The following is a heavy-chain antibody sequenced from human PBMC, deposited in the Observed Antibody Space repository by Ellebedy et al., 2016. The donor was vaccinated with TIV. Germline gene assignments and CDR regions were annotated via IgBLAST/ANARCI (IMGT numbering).Heavy chain of an antibody. D-gene: IGHD3-10*01. V-gene: IGHV3-7*04. CDR2: IKQDGSEK. CDR1: GFTFSSYW. Sequence: PGGSLRLSCAASGFTFSSYWMSWVRQAPGKGLEWVANIKQDGSEKYYVDSVKGRFTISRDNAKNSLYLQMNSLRAEDTAVYYCARDGPGVWFGELLDYYYYGMDVWGQGTTVTVSS. CDR3: ARDGPGVWFGELLDYYYYGMDV. J-gene: IGHJ6*02.